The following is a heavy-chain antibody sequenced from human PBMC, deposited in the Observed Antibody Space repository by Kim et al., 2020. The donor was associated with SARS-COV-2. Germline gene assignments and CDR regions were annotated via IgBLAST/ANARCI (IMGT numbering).Heavy chain of an antibody. V-gene: IGHV3-20*04. D-gene: IGHD6-19*01. J-gene: IGHJ6*02. Sequence: GGSLRLSCAASGFTFGDYGMSWVRQAPGKGLEWVSGIKWNGGSTGYADSVKGRFTISRDNAKNSLYLQMNRLRAEDTALYYCARGRKQWLTYYYYYGMDVWGQGTTVTVSS. CDR2: IKWNGGST. CDR3: ARGRKQWLTYYYYYGMDV. CDR1: GFTFGDYG.